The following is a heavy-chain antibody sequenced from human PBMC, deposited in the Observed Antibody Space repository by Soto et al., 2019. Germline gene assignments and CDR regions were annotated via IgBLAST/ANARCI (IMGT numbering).Heavy chain of an antibody. J-gene: IGHJ4*02. V-gene: IGHV3-11*03. CDR3: AKYYAAYFDY. CDR2: ISSSSSYT. CDR1: GFTFSDYY. D-gene: IGHD3-3*01. Sequence: GGSLRLSCAASGFTFSDYYMSWIRQAPGKGLEWVSYISSSSSYTNYADSVKGRFTISRDNAKNSLYLQVNSLRAEDTAVYYCAKYYAAYFDYWGQGTLVTVSS.